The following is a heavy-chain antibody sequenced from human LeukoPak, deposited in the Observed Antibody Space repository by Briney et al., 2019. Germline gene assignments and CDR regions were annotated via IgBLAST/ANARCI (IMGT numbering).Heavy chain of an antibody. V-gene: IGHV4-61*02. D-gene: IGHD3-10*01. Sequence: SETLSLTCTVSGGSISSGSYYWSWIRQPAGKGLEWVGRIYTSGSTNYNPSLKSRVTISVDTSKNQFSLKLSSVTAADTAVYYCARDEVRADYFDYWGQGTLVTVSS. J-gene: IGHJ4*02. CDR1: GGSISSGSYY. CDR2: IYTSGST. CDR3: ARDEVRADYFDY.